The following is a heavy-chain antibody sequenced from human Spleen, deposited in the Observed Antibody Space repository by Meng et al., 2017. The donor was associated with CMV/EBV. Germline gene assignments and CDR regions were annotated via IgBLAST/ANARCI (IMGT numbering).Heavy chain of an antibody. J-gene: IGHJ4*02. CDR2: IFTSGST. D-gene: IGHD3-10*01. Sequence: VPLRASVQGLVNPSEPLSLACIFSGASIGTYYWTWLRQPAGKGLEWIGHIFTSGSTNYNPSLKSRVTMSIDPSKNQFSLKLSSVTAADTAVYYCARDDYYGSGFWGQGTLVTVSS. CDR3: ARDDYYGSGF. V-gene: IGHV4-4*07. CDR1: GASIGTYY.